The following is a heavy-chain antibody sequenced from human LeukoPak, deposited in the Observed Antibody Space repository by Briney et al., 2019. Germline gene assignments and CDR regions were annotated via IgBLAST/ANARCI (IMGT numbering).Heavy chain of an antibody. CDR3: ARIYSDYGYWFDP. D-gene: IGHD4/OR15-4a*01. J-gene: IGHJ5*02. V-gene: IGHV1-69*01. CDR2: IIPIFGTA. CDR1: GGTFSSYA. Sequence: SVKVSCKASGGTFSSYAISWVRQAPGQGLEWMGGIIPIFGTANYAQKFQGRVTITADESTSTAYMELSSLRSEDTAVYYCARIYSDYGYWFDPWGQGTLVTVSS.